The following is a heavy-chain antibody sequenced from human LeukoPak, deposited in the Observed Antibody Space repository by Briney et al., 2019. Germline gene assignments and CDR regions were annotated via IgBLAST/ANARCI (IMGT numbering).Heavy chain of an antibody. CDR1: GGSFSGYY. CDR3: ARGHDSSGWYFDY. J-gene: IGHJ4*02. Sequence: SETLSLTCAVSGGSFSGYYWSWIRQPPGKGLEWIGEINHSGSTNYNPSLKSRVTISVDTSKNQFSLKLSSVTAADTAVYYCARGHDSSGWYFDYWGQGTLVTVS. V-gene: IGHV4-34*01. D-gene: IGHD6-19*01. CDR2: INHSGST.